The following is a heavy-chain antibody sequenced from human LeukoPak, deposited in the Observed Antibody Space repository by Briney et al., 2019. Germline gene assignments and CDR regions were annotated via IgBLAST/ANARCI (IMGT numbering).Heavy chain of an antibody. CDR2: ISGSGGST. CDR1: GFSFSRYW. CDR3: AKSILWFGELPNWFDP. J-gene: IGHJ5*02. D-gene: IGHD3-10*01. Sequence: GGSLRLSCAASGFSFSRYWMSWVRQAPGKGLEWVSAISGSGGSTYYADSVKGRFTISRDNSKNTLYLQMNSLRAEDTAVYYCAKSILWFGELPNWFDPWGQGTLVTVSS. V-gene: IGHV3-23*01.